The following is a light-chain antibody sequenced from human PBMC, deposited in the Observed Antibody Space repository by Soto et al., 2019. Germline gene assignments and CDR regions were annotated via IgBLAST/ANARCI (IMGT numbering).Light chain of an antibody. J-gene: IGKJ3*01. Sequence: EIVLTQSPGTLSLSPGERATLSCRASQSVISNYLAWYQQKPGQATRLLIYGASSRATGIPDRFSGSGSGTAFTLTISSLEPEDSAVYYCQHRNNRPFSFGPGTKVDIK. CDR1: QSVISNY. CDR2: GAS. V-gene: IGKV3D-20*02. CDR3: QHRNNRPFS.